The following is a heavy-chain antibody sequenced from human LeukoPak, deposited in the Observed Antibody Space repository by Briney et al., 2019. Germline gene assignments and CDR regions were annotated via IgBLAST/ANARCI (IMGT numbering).Heavy chain of an antibody. CDR1: GYSISSGYY. CDR2: IYHSGST. D-gene: IGHD3-10*01. CDR3: ARRTYGSNFDY. J-gene: IGHJ4*02. Sequence: SETLSLTCAVSGYSISSGYYWGWIRQPPGKGLEWIGSIYHSGSTYYNPSLKGRVTMSVDTSKNQFSLKLSSVTAADTAIYYCARRTYGSNFDYWGQGTLVTVPS. V-gene: IGHV4-38-2*01.